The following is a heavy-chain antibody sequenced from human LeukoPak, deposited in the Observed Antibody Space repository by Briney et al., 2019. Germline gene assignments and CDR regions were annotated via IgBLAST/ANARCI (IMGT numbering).Heavy chain of an antibody. V-gene: IGHV4-39*01. J-gene: IGHJ4*02. CDR2: IYYSGST. Sequence: SETLSLTRTLSGGSISSSSYYCGSPRQPPGKGLEWIGTIYYSGSTYYNPSIMSRVTISVDTSKNQFSLKLGAVTASYTAVYYCARRDSIHLFTYWGQGTLVTVSS. CDR1: GGSISSSSYY. CDR3: ARRDSIHLFTY. D-gene: IGHD2-21*01.